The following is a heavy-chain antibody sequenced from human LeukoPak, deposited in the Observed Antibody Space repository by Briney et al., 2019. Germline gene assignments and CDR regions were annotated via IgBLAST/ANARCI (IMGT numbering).Heavy chain of an antibody. D-gene: IGHD1-26*01. J-gene: IGHJ4*02. CDR1: GFTFSSYI. Sequence: GGSLRLSCEASGFTFSSYIFSWVRQAPGKGLEWISYISGSGDTIYYAASVKGRFTISRDNAKNSLYLQLNSLRAEDTAVYYCARDPRGIHFDYWGQGTLVTVSS. V-gene: IGHV3-48*04. CDR3: ARDPRGIHFDY. CDR2: ISGSGDTI.